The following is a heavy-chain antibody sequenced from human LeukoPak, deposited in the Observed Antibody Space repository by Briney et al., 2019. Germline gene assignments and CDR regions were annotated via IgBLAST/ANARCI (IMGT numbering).Heavy chain of an antibody. CDR2: INPSGGST. V-gene: IGHV1-46*01. CDR3: ASGSRLAVFDY. Sequence: ASVKVSCKASGYTFTSYYMHWVRQAPGQGLEWMGIINPSGGSTSYAQKFQGRVTMTRDTSTGTVYMELSSLRSEDTAVYYCASGSRLAVFDYWGQGTLVTVSS. J-gene: IGHJ4*02. D-gene: IGHD3-10*01. CDR1: GYTFTSYY.